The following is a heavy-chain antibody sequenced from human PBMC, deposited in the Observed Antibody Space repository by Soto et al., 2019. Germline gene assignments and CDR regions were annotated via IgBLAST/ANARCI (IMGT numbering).Heavy chain of an antibody. D-gene: IGHD1-26*01. CDR2: IIPIFGTA. CDR3: ARKRGGAYSGSSYYYYYGMDV. CDR1: GGTFSSYA. V-gene: IGHV1-69*13. Sequence: SVKVSCKASGGTFSSYAISWVRQAPGQGLEWMGGIIPIFGTANYAQKFQGRVTITADESTSTAYMELSSLRSEDTAVYYCARKRGGAYSGSSYYYYYGMDVWGQGTTVTVSS. J-gene: IGHJ6*02.